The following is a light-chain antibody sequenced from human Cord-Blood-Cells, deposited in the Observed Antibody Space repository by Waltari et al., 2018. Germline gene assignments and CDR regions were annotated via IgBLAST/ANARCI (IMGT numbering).Light chain of an antibody. J-gene: IGKJ4*01. V-gene: IGKV3-11*01. CDR2: DAS. Sequence: EIVLTQSPANLSLSPGERATLSCRASQRVSSYLAWYQQKPGQAPRLLIYDASNRATGIPARFSGSGSGTDFTLTISSLEPEDFAVYYCQQRSNWPPSFGGGTKVEIK. CDR3: QQRSNWPPS. CDR1: QRVSSY.